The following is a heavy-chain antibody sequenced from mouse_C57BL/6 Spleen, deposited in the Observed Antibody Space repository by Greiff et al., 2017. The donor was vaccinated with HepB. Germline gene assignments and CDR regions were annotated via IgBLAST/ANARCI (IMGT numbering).Heavy chain of an antibody. D-gene: IGHD1-1*02. CDR3: ARQGVYGNYWYFDV. CDR1: GFTFSSYG. Sequence: EVQLQESGGDLVKPGGPLKLSCAASGFTFSSYGMSWVRQTPDKRLEWVATISSGGSYTYYPDSVKGRFTISRDNAKNTLYLQMSSLKSEDTAMYYSARQGVYGNYWYFDVWGTGTTVTVSS. J-gene: IGHJ1*03. V-gene: IGHV5-6*01. CDR2: ISSGGSYT.